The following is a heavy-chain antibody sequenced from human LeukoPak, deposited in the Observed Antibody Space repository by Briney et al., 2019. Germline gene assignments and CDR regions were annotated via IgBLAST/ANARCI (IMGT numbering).Heavy chain of an antibody. D-gene: IGHD2-15*01. V-gene: IGHV2-70*11. Sequence: SGPTLVNPTQTLTLTCTFSGFSLGTSGMCVNWIRQPPGKALEWPARIDWDDDKYYSTSLKTRLTISKDTSKNQVVLRMTNMDPVDTATYYCARMVVSFEGGIQSNFDYWGQGILVTVSS. J-gene: IGHJ4*02. CDR2: IDWDDDK. CDR3: ARMVVSFEGGIQSNFDY. CDR1: GFSLGTSGMC.